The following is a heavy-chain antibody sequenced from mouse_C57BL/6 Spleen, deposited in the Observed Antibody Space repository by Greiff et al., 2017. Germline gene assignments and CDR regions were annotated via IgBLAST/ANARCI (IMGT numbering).Heavy chain of an antibody. V-gene: IGHV2-5*01. CDR2: LWRGGST. J-gene: IGHJ1*03. CDR1: GFSLTSYG. CDR3: AKTLNENWYFDV. Sequence: QVQLQQSGPGLVQPSQSLSITCTVSGFSLTSYGVHWVRQSPGKGLEWLGVLWRGGSTDYNAAFMSRLSITKDNSKSQVFCKMNSLQADDTAIYYCAKTLNENWYFDVWGTGTTVTVSS.